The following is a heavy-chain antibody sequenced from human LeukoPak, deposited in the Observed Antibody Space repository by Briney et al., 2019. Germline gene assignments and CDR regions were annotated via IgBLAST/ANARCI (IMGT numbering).Heavy chain of an antibody. CDR2: IIPIFGTA. J-gene: IGHJ4*02. V-gene: IGHV1-69*13. CDR3: AREMNGYDLNFDY. Sequence: ASVKVSCKASGYTFTTYAMNWVRQAPGQGLEWMGWIIPIFGTANYAQKFQGRVTITADESTSTAYMELSSLRSEDAAVYYCAREMNGYDLNFDYWGRGTLVTVSS. D-gene: IGHD5-12*01. CDR1: GYTFTTYA.